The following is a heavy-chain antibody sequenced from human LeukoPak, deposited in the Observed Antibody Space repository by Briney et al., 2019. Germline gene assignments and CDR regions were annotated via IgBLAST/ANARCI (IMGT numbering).Heavy chain of an antibody. CDR2: IYYSGST. CDR1: GGSISSYY. J-gene: IGHJ5*02. V-gene: IGHV4-59*12. CDR3: ARDFWSGYSLDWFDP. D-gene: IGHD3-3*01. Sequence: PSETLSLTCTVSGGSISSYYWSWIRQPPGKGLEWIGYIYYSGSTNYNPSLKSRVTISVDTSKNQFSLKLSSVTAADTAVYYCARDFWSGYSLDWFDPWGQGTLVTVSS.